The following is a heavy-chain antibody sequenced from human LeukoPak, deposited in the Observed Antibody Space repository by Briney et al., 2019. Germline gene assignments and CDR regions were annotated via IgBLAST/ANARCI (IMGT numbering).Heavy chain of an antibody. J-gene: IGHJ4*02. CDR3: ARDVEGLDY. CDR1: GGTFSSYT. Sequence: GASVKVSCKASGGTFSSYTISWVRQAPGQGLEWMGRIIPILGVANYAQKFQGRVTITADESTSTAYMELSSLRSEDTAVYYCARDVEGLDYWGQGTLVTVSS. CDR2: IIPILGVA. D-gene: IGHD1-1*01. V-gene: IGHV1-69*04.